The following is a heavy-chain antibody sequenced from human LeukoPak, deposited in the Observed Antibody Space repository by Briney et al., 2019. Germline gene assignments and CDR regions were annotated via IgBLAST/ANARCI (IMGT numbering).Heavy chain of an antibody. CDR3: ARRWGWYFDY. J-gene: IGHJ4*02. D-gene: IGHD3-16*01. V-gene: IGHV4-38-2*01. CDR2: IYHSGST. CDR1: GYSISCGYY. Sequence: ASETLSLTCAVSGYSISCGYYWGWIRQPPGKGLEWIGSIYHSGSTYYNPSLKSRVTISVDTSKNQFSLKLSSVTAADTSVYYCARRWGWYFDYWGQGTLVTVSS.